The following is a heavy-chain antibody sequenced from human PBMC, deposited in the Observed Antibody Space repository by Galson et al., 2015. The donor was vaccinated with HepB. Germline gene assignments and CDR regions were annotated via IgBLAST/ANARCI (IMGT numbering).Heavy chain of an antibody. CDR1: GYTFINYG. D-gene: IGHD2-21*01. J-gene: IGHJ1*01. CDR3: ARDVYCGADCFGPHAEYFQH. CDR2: ISVYNGNT. V-gene: IGHV1-18*01. Sequence: QSGAEVKKPGASVKVSCTASGYTFINYGISWVRQAPGEGLEWMGWISVYNGNTNYAQKLQGRVTMTAETSTTTAYMELRSLRSDDTAVYYCARDVYCGADCFGPHAEYFQHWGQGTLVTVSS.